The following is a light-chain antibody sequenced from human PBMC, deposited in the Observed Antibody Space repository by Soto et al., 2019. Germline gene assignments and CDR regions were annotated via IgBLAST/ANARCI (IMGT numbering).Light chain of an antibody. CDR2: EVT. V-gene: IGLV2-14*01. CDR1: SSDVGGYNY. Sequence: QSVLTQPASVSGSPGQSITISCTGTSSDVGGYNYVSWYQQYPGNAPKLTIFEVTSRPSGVSNRFSGSKSGNTASLTISGLQAEDEADYYCSSYTSTSTVVFGGGTKLTVL. J-gene: IGLJ2*01. CDR3: SSYTSTSTVV.